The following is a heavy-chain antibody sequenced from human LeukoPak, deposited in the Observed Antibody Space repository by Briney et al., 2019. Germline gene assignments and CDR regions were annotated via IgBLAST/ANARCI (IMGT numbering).Heavy chain of an antibody. CDR1: GGTFSSYA. V-gene: IGHV1-69*05. D-gene: IGHD3-22*01. CDR2: IIPIFGTA. CDR3: ARAGYYYDSSGYYDY. Sequence: SVKVSCKASGGTFSSYAISWVRQAPGQGLEWMGGIIPIFGTADYAQKFQGRVTITTDESTSTAYMELSSLRSEDTAVYYCARAGYYYDSSGYYDYWGQGTLVTVSS. J-gene: IGHJ4*02.